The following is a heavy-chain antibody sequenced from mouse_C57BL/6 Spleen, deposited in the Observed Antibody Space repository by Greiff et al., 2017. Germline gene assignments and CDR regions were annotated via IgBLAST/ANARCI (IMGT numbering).Heavy chain of an antibody. J-gene: IGHJ2*01. CDR2: FHPYNDDT. CDR3: ARGEDYGSSYFDY. D-gene: IGHD1-1*01. CDR1: GYTFTTYP. V-gene: IGHV1-47*01. Sequence: QVHVKQSGAELVKPGASVKMSCKASGYTFTTYPIEWMKQNHGKSLEWIGNFHPYNDDTKYNEKFKGKATLTVEKSSSTVYLELSRLTSDDSAVYYCARGEDYGSSYFDYWGQGTTLTVSS.